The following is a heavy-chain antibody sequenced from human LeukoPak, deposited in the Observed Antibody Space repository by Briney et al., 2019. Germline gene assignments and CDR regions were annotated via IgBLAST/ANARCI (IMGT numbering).Heavy chain of an antibody. D-gene: IGHD3-10*01. CDR2: IYYSGST. J-gene: IGHJ5*02. CDR1: GGSISSYY. CDR3: ARGRRGSGNWFDP. Sequence: SETLSLTCTVSGGSISSYYWSWIRQPPGKGLEWIGYIYYSGSTNYNPSLKSRVTMSVDTSKNQFSLKLSSVTAADTAVYYCARGRRGSGNWFDPWGQGTLVTVSS. V-gene: IGHV4-59*12.